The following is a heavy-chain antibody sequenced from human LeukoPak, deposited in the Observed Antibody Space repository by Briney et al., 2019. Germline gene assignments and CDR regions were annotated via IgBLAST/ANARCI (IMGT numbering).Heavy chain of an antibody. CDR1: GDSVSSNSAA. Sequence: SQTLSLTCAISGDSVSSNSAAWNWIKQSPSRGLEWLGRTYYRSKWYNDYAVSLKSQITINPDTSKNQFSLQLNSVTPEDTAVYYCVRSSSWYLWFDPWGQGTLVTVSS. D-gene: IGHD6-13*01. V-gene: IGHV6-1*01. CDR2: TYYRSKWYN. CDR3: VRSSSWYLWFDP. J-gene: IGHJ5*02.